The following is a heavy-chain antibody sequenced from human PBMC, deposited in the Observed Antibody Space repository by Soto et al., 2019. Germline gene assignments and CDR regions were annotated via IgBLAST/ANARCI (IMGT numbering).Heavy chain of an antibody. CDR3: VREGSYYCGMDV. V-gene: IGHV3-9*01. CDR1: EFTFDDYT. CDR2: ISWNSRNI. J-gene: IGHJ6*02. Sequence: EVQLVESGGGLVQPGRSLRLSCAASEFTFDDYTMHWVRQAPGKGLEWVSGISWNSRNIGYADSVKGRFTIFRDNAKNSLYLQMNSLTAEDTALYYCVREGSYYCGMDVWGQGTTVTVSS.